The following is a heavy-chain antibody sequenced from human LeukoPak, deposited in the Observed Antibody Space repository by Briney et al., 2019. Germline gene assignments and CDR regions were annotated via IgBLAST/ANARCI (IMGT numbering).Heavy chain of an antibody. D-gene: IGHD1-26*01. CDR3: ARDYGSTEAYFDY. Sequence: GGSLRLSCAASGFTFSSYWMSWVRQAPGKGLEWVANIKQDGSEKYYVDSVKGRFTISRDNAKNSLYLQMNSLRAEDTAVYYCARDYGSTEAYFDYWGQGTLVTVSS. V-gene: IGHV3-7*01. CDR1: GFTFSSYW. J-gene: IGHJ4*02. CDR2: IKQDGSEK.